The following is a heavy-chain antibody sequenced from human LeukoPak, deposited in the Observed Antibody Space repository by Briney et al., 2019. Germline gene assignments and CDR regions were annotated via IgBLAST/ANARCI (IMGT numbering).Heavy chain of an antibody. J-gene: IGHJ4*02. CDR2: IIPIFGTA. V-gene: IGHV1-69*13. CDR3: ARRGATMVRGYYFDY. D-gene: IGHD3-10*01. Sequence: ASVKVSCXASGGTFSSYAISWVRQAPGQGLAWMGGIIPIFGTANYAQKFQDRVTITADESTSTAYMELSSLRSEDTAVYYCARRGATMVRGYYFDYWGQGTLVTVSS. CDR1: GGTFSSYA.